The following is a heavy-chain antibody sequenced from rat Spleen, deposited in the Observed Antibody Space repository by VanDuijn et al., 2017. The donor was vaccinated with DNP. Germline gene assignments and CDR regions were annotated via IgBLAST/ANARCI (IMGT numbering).Heavy chain of an antibody. V-gene: IGHV5-25*01. Sequence: EVQLEESGGDLVLPGRSLTLSCEASGFTFSDHYMAWVRQAPTKGLEWVATIDTGGDNTYYRGSVRGRVTISRDNAKNTLYLQMDSLRSEDTATYYCARHDPGLYAMDAWGQGTSVTVSS. J-gene: IGHJ4*01. CDR2: IDTGGDNT. CDR1: GFTFSDHY. D-gene: IGHD1-4*01. CDR3: ARHDPGLYAMDA.